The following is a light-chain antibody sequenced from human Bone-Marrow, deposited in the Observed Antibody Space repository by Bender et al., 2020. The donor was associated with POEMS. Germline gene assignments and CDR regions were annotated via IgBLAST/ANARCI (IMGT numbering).Light chain of an antibody. CDR1: NSNVGNYY. CDR3: SSWDDSLSGWV. V-gene: IGLV1-51*01. J-gene: IGLJ3*02. Sequence: QSVLTQPPSVSATPGQKVTISCSGSNSNVGNYYVSWYQQVAGTAPRLLIYDNNKRPSGIPDRFSGSKSGTSASLAISDIQSEDEGDYYCSSWDDSLSGWVFGGGTKLTVL. CDR2: DNN.